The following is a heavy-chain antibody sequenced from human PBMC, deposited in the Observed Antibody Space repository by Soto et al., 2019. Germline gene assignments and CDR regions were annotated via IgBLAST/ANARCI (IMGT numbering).Heavy chain of an antibody. CDR1: GFTVSTYG. CDR3: TGEVSSGY. V-gene: IGHV3-30*03. CDR2: ISRDGGTK. Sequence: QVQLVEYGGGVVQPGRSLRLSCAVAGFTVSTYGMHWVRQAPGKGLEWMAVISRDGGTKYYADSVKGRFTISRDNSRNTLFLEMNSLRGDDMAVYYCTGEVSSGYWGQGTLVTVSS. D-gene: IGHD2-8*02. J-gene: IGHJ4*02.